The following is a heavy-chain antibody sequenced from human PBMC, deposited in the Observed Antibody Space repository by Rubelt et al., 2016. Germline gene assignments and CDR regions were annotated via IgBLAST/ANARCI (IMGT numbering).Heavy chain of an antibody. Sequence: EVQLVESGGGLVQPGGSLRLSCAASGFTFSSYEMNWVRQAPGKGLEWVSYISSSGSTIYYADSVKGRFTISRDKAKNSLYLQMNSLRAEDTAVYYCARAPYGVFRFDYWGQGTLVTVSS. D-gene: IGHD4-17*01. CDR3: ARAPYGVFRFDY. J-gene: IGHJ4*02. CDR1: GFTFSSYE. CDR2: ISSSGSTI. V-gene: IGHV3-48*03.